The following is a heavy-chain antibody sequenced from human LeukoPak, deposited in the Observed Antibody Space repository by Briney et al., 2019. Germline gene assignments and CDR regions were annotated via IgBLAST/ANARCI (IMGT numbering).Heavy chain of an antibody. V-gene: IGHV3-7*01. CDR2: IKQDGSEK. CDR1: GFTFSSYW. D-gene: IGHD2-15*01. J-gene: IGHJ4*02. CDR3: ARVYRSGGSWHRIDYFDY. Sequence: SGGSLRLSCAASGFTFSSYWMSWVRQAPGKGLEWVANIKQDGSEKYYVDPVKGRFTISRDNAKNSLYLQMNSLRAEDTAVYYCARVYRSGGSWHRIDYFDYWGQGTLVTVSS.